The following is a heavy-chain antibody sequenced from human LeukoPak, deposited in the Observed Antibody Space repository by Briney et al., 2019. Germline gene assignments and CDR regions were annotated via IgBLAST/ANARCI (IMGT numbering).Heavy chain of an antibody. CDR2: IIPIFGTA. CDR3: ARRSRQLVPGDNWFDP. J-gene: IGHJ5*02. V-gene: IGHV1-69*13. Sequence: ASVKVSCEASGYTFTSYAISWVRQAPGQGLEWMGGIIPIFGTANYAQRFQGRVTITADESTSTAYMELSSLRSEDTAVYYCARRSRQLVPGDNWFDPWGQGTLVTVSS. D-gene: IGHD6-6*01. CDR1: GYTFTSYA.